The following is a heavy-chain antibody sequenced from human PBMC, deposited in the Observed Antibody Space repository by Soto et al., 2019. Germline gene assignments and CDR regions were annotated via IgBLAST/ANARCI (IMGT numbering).Heavy chain of an antibody. Sequence: QVQLVQSGAEVKRPGSSVKVSCRASGGTFDGYTIDWVRQAPGQGLEWMGRIIPIHDITNYAQEFQDRITLTADKSTSTAYMELSSLRSEDTAVYYCARGEGYCTAVTCYRPGLEWGQGTLVTVSS. CDR3: ARGEGYCTAVTCYRPGLE. CDR2: IIPIHDIT. CDR1: GGTFDGYT. J-gene: IGHJ4*02. V-gene: IGHV1-69*02. D-gene: IGHD2-8*02.